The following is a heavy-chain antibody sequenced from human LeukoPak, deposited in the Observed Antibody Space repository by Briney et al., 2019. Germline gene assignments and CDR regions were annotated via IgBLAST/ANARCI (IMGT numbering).Heavy chain of an antibody. V-gene: IGHV3-74*01. CDR1: GFTFSSSW. Sequence: GGSLRLSCAASGFTFSSSWMHWVRQAPGKGLVWVSRITRDGSSTTYADSVKGRFTTCRDNAKNTLYLQMDSLRDDDTAVYYCARDPGYESWSPFWGGMDVWGNGTTVIVSS. D-gene: IGHD3-16*01. CDR3: ARDPGYESWSPFWGGMDV. CDR2: ITRDGSST. J-gene: IGHJ6*04.